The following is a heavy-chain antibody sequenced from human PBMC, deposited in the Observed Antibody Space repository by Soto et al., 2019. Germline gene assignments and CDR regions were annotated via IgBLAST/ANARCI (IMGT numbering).Heavy chain of an antibody. V-gene: IGHV4-59*08. Sequence: HVQLQESGPGLVQPSETLSLTCTVSGDSISGYYWNWIRQTPGEGLEWIGFIYYTGYTYYNPSLQSRVNLSVDTSKNRFSLNLTSVTAADTAMYYCARHGSRDAVRFDYWGQGILVAVSS. D-gene: IGHD6-19*01. CDR3: ARHGSRDAVRFDY. CDR2: IYYTGYT. J-gene: IGHJ4*02. CDR1: GDSISGYY.